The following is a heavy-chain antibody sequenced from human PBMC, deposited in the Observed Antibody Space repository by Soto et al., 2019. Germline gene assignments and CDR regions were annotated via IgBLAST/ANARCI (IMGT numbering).Heavy chain of an antibody. CDR2: ISVSTGNR. J-gene: IGHJ4*02. V-gene: IGHV1-18*01. Sequence: ASVKVSCKASGYTFTNYGISWVRQAPGQGLEWVGWISVSTGNRNYAQKFQDRLTMATDTSTSTAYMELKSLRSDDSAVYYCARDEGWIMDYWGQGIPVTVSS. CDR3: ARDEGWIMDY. CDR1: GYTFTNYG. D-gene: IGHD5-12*01.